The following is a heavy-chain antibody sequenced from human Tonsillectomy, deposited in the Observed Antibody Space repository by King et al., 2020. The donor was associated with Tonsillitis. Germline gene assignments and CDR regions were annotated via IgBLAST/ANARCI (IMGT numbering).Heavy chain of an antibody. CDR3: ARDFGSVVVAATPLDDAFDI. Sequence: AQLVQSGGGVVQPGRSLRLSCAASGFTFSSYAMHWVRQAPGKGLEWVAVISYDGSNKYYADSVKGRFTISRDNSKNTLYLQMNSLRAEDTAVYYCARDFGSVVVAATPLDDAFDIWGQGTMVTVSS. V-gene: IGHV3-30-3*01. CDR1: GFTFSSYA. CDR2: ISYDGSNK. D-gene: IGHD2-15*01. J-gene: IGHJ3*02.